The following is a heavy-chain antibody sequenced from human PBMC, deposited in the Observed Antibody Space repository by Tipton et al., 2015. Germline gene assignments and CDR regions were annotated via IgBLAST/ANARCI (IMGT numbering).Heavy chain of an antibody. CDR2: ISGYNGHT. J-gene: IGHJ4*02. CDR3: ARNTYNRSPCYFDY. D-gene: IGHD5-24*01. CDR1: GYTFSNYG. Sequence: QLVQSGAEVKKPGASLTVSCKSSGYTFSNYGIGWVRQAPGQGLEWMGWISGYNGHTIYAQKLHGRVTMTTDTSTSTAYMELRNLRSADAAVYFCARNTYNRSPCYFDYWGQGPLVTVSS. V-gene: IGHV1-18*01.